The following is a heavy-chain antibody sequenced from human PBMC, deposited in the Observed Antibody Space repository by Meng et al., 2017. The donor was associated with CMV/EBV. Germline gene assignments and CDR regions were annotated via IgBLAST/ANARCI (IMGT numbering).Heavy chain of an antibody. CDR3: ARSSPLRFLEFLPPFRPN. Sequence: GSFSGYYWSWIRQPPGKGLEWIGEINHGGSTNYNPSLKSRVTISVDTSKNQFSLKLSSVTAADTAVYYCARSSPLRFLEFLPPFRPNWGQGTLVTVSS. CDR1: GSFSGYY. V-gene: IGHV4-34*01. D-gene: IGHD3-3*01. CDR2: INHGGST. J-gene: IGHJ4*02.